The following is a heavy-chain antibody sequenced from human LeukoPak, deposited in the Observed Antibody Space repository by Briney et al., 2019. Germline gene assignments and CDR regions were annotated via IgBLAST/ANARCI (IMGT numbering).Heavy chain of an antibody. Sequence: GSSVKVSCKASGGTFNSYAFSWVRQAPGQGLEWMGGIIPIFGTTNYAQKFQGRVTITADESTSTAYMELSSLRSEDTAVYYCARTDSSGYWCLDYWGQGTLVTVSS. CDR3: ARTDSSGYWCLDY. D-gene: IGHD3-22*01. J-gene: IGHJ4*02. CDR1: GGTFNSYA. CDR2: IIPIFGTT. V-gene: IGHV1-69*01.